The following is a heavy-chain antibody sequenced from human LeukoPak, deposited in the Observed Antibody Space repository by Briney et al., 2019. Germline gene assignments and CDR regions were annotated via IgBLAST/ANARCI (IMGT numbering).Heavy chain of an antibody. J-gene: IGHJ4*02. D-gene: IGHD3-22*01. Sequence: GGSLRLSCAASGLTFSVYGMHWVRQAPGKGLEWVAFIRYNGNNIYYADSVRGRFTISRDNSKNNVYLQMNSLRAQDTAVYYCAKGGQYDSSSFFDYWGQGTLVTVSS. CDR3: AKGGQYDSSSFFDY. CDR2: IRYNGNNI. V-gene: IGHV3-30*02. CDR1: GLTFSVYG.